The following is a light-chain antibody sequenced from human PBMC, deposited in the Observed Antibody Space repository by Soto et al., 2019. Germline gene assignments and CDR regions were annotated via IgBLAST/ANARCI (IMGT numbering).Light chain of an antibody. CDR2: GAS. J-gene: IGKJ4*01. CDR3: QQYGSSPLS. CDR1: QSVSSSY. Sequence: EIVLTQSPGTLSLSPGERATLSCRASQSVSSSYLAWYQQKPGQAPRLLIYGASRRAPGIQDRFSGSGSGTDFPLTISRREPEDFAVYYCQQYGSSPLSFGGGTKVEIK. V-gene: IGKV3-20*01.